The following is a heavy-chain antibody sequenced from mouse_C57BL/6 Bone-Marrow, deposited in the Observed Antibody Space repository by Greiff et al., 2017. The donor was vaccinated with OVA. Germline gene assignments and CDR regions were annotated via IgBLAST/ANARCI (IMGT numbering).Heavy chain of an antibody. J-gene: IGHJ2*01. Sequence: QVQLKQPGAELVMPGASVKLSCKASGYTFTSYWMHWVKQRPGQGLEWIGEIDPSDSYTNYNQKFKGKSTLTVDKSSSTAYMQLSSLTSEDSAVYYCARWTTVVGEYFDDWGQGTTLTVSS. CDR2: IDPSDSYT. CDR1: GYTFTSYW. V-gene: IGHV1-69*01. D-gene: IGHD1-1*01. CDR3: ARWTTVVGEYFDD.